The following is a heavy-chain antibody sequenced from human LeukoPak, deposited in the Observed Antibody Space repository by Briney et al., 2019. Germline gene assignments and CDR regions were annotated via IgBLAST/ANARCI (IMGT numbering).Heavy chain of an antibody. V-gene: IGHV3-7*01. D-gene: IGHD5-12*01. Sequence: GGSLRLSCAASGFTFSNYWMTCVRQAPGKGLEWVAHINQDGSEEHYMDSVKARFTIPRDNAKNSLSLQMNSLRAEDTAVYYCVRDGGVSGYDLLDYWGQGTLVTVSS. CDR1: GFTFSNYW. CDR3: VRDGGVSGYDLLDY. J-gene: IGHJ4*02. CDR2: INQDGSEE.